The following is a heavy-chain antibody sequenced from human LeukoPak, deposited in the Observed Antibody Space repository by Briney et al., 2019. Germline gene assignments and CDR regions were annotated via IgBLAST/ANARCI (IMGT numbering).Heavy chain of an antibody. J-gene: IGHJ4*02. CDR1: GGSLEHYF. Sequence: SETLSLTCTVSGGSLEHYFWSWLRQPPGKGLEWIGYVYYSGSTDYSPSLKSRLTISADTSKNQFSLKLSSVTAADTAVYYCASHRRSHGSEYWGQGTLVTVSS. CDR2: VYYSGST. CDR3: ASHRRSHGSEY. D-gene: IGHD3-10*01. V-gene: IGHV4-59*01.